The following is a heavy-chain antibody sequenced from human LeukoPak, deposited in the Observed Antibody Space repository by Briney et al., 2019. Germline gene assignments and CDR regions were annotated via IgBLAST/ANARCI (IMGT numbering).Heavy chain of an antibody. CDR2: ISAYNGNT. D-gene: IGHD5-18*01. CDR1: GYTFTSYG. J-gene: IGHJ6*03. V-gene: IGHV1-18*01. CDR3: ARGGYSYGYELYYYYYMDV. Sequence: GASVKVSCKASGYTFTSYGISWVRQAPGQGLEWMGWISAYNGNTNYAQKLQGRVTMTTDTSTSTAYMELRSLRSDDTAVYYCARGGYSYGYELYYYYYMDVWGKGTTVTVSS.